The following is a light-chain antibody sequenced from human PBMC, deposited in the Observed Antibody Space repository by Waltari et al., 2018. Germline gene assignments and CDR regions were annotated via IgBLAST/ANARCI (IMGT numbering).Light chain of an antibody. V-gene: IGKV3-20*01. CDR3: QNHERLPAM. CDR1: HSVGRY. CDR2: GAS. J-gene: IGKJ1*01. Sequence: EIVLTQSPGTLYLSPGERATLSCRASHSVGRYLSWYQQKPGQAPRLLIYGASSRATGIPDSFSGSGSGTDFSLTISRLEPEDFAVYYCQNHERLPAMFGQGTKVEIK.